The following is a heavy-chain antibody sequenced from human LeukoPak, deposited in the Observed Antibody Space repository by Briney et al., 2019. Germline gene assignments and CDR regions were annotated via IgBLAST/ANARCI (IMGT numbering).Heavy chain of an antibody. CDR3: ATGRKWELDFDY. V-gene: IGHV4-61*02. J-gene: IGHJ4*02. CDR2: IYTSGGT. CDR1: GYSISSGDFY. Sequence: SQTLSLTCTVSGYSISSGDFYWSWIRQPAGKGLEWIGRIYTSGGTNYNPSLKSRVTISVDTSKNQFSLKLSSVTAADTAVYYCATGRKWELDFDYWGQGTLVTVSS. D-gene: IGHD1-26*01.